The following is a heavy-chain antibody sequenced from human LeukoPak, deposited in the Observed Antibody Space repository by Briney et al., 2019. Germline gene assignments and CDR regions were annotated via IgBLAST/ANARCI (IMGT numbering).Heavy chain of an antibody. CDR2: ISSSSSYI. Sequence: GGSLRLSCAASGFTFSSYSMNWVRQAPGKGLEWVSSISSSSSYIYYADSVKGRFTISRDNAKNSLYLQMNSLRAEDTAVYYCASGKREMNTVTTRYYGMDVWGQGTTVTVSS. CDR1: GFTFSSYS. CDR3: ASGKREMNTVTTRYYGMDV. V-gene: IGHV3-21*01. D-gene: IGHD4-17*01. J-gene: IGHJ6*02.